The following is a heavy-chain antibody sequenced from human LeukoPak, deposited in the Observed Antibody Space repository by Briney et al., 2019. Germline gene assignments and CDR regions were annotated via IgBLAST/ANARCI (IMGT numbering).Heavy chain of an antibody. V-gene: IGHV3-30-3*01. J-gene: IGHJ4*02. D-gene: IGHD3-22*01. Sequence: SGGSLRLSCAASGFTFSSYAMHWVRQAPGKGLEWVAVILYDGSNKYYADSVKGRFTISRDNSKNTLYLQMNSLRAEDTAVYYCARVVGYYDSSADYDVVDYWGQGTLVTVSS. CDR2: ILYDGSNK. CDR1: GFTFSSYA. CDR3: ARVVGYYDSSADYDVVDY.